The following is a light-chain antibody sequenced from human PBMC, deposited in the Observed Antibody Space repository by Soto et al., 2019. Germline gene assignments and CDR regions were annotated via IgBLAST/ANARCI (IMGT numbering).Light chain of an antibody. CDR2: AAS. J-gene: IGKJ1*01. Sequence: DIQMTQSPSSLSASVGDSVTITCRASQSISNYLNWYQQKPGKAPKLLIYAASSMQSGVTSRFSGSGSETDVTLTISSLQAADSATYYCQQSFSPLWTFGQGTKVEV. CDR1: QSISNY. V-gene: IGKV1-39*01. CDR3: QQSFSPLWT.